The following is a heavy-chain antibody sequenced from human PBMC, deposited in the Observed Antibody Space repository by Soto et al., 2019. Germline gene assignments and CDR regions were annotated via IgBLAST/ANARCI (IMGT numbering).Heavy chain of an antibody. V-gene: IGHV3-30*19. CDR1: GFSFSWAG. CDR2: VSGDGRDI. CDR3: AIGFNKVAGGAFGI. D-gene: IGHD3-16*01. J-gene: IGHJ3*02. Sequence: QVQLVQSGGGAVLPGNSLRLSCAASGFSFSWAGMHWLRQTPGKGLEWVAVVSGDGRDILYADSVKGRFTISSDNPKSTLYLQMNSLGAEDAAIYYCAIGFNKVAGGAFGIWGQGTLVTVSS.